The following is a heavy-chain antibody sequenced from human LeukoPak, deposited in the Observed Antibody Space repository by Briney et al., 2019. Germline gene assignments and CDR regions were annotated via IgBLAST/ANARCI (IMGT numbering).Heavy chain of an antibody. Sequence: ASVKVSCKASGGSFTSYGISWVRQAPGQGLEWMGKIIPIYGRANYGQKFQGRVTITTDELTTTSYMELSSLTAEDMAVYYCAAGGAYEFRDDYWGQGTLVTVSS. CDR3: AAGGAYEFRDDY. CDR1: GGSFTSYG. V-gene: IGHV1-69*05. CDR2: IIPIYGRA. D-gene: IGHD3-3*01. J-gene: IGHJ4*02.